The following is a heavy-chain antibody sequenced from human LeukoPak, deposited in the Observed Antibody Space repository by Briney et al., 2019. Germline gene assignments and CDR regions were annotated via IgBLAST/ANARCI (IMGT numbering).Heavy chain of an antibody. J-gene: IGHJ4*02. D-gene: IGHD6-13*01. CDR2: IYYSGST. V-gene: IGHV4-34*01. CDR3: ARENQIAAAGTTDFDY. CDR1: GESFSGYY. Sequence: PSETLSLTCAVYGESFSGYYWSWIRQPPGKGLEWIGSIYYSGSTYYNPSLKSRVTISVDTSKNQFSLKLSSVTAADTAVYYCARENQIAAAGTTDFDYWGQGTLVTVSS.